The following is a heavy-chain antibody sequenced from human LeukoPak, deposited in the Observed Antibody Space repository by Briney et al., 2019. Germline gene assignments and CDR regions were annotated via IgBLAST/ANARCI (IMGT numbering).Heavy chain of an antibody. CDR2: ISGDSRYI. CDR1: GLTFSDYS. Sequence: GGSLRLSCAASGLTFSDYSLNWVRQAPGKGLEXXXXISGDSRYIYYADSLKGRSTISRDNAQDSLYLHMNNLRAEDTAVYYCARGPFSSSWSEFDYWGQGTLVTVSS. V-gene: IGHV3-21*06. J-gene: IGHJ4*02. CDR3: ARGPFSSSWSEFDY. D-gene: IGHD6-13*01.